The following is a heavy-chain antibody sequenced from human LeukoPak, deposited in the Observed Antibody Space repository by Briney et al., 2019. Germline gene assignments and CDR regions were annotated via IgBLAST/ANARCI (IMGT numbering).Heavy chain of an antibody. D-gene: IGHD3-22*01. J-gene: IGHJ4*02. CDR3: AKKGYYDGSGYYMYYFDH. Sequence: GGSLRLSCVVSESAFSRLWMNWVRQAPGRGLEWEANINPDASEKYYVDSVKGRFTISRDNAKNSLYLQMNSLRAEDTAVYYCAKKGYYDGSGYYMYYFDHWGQGTLVTVSS. CDR1: ESAFSRLW. CDR2: INPDASEK. V-gene: IGHV3-7*03.